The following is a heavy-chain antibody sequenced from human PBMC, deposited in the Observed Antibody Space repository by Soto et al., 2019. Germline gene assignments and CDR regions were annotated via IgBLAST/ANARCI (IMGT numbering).Heavy chain of an antibody. CDR3: TTGKRLRINDAFDI. CDR1: GGAFSSHA. V-gene: IGHV1-69*01. Sequence: QVQLLQSGAALRKPGSSVKVSCKASGGAFSSHAFTWVRQAPGQGLEWLGGIIPIFNTTIYAQTFEDRLTLTADESRSTAYMELSSVRSADTAVYYCTTGKRLRINDAFDIWGQGTMVTVS. D-gene: IGHD4-17*01. CDR2: IIPIFNTT. J-gene: IGHJ3*02.